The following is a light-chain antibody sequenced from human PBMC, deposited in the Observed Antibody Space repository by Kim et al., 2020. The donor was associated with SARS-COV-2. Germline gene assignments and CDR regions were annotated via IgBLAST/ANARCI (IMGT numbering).Light chain of an antibody. J-gene: IGKJ1*01. Sequence: TPGDRATLSCRASQTINNKLVWYQQKPGQAPRLLIYDATPRATGVPARFIGSGSETDFTLTISSLQSEDFAVYYCQQSNDWPPLTFGQGTKVDIK. CDR3: QQSNDWPPLT. CDR2: DAT. CDR1: QTINNK. V-gene: IGKV3-15*01.